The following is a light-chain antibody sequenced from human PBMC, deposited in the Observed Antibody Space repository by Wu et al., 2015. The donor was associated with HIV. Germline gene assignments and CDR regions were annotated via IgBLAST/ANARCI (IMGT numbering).Light chain of an antibody. CDR2: AAS. CDR1: QSISGF. CDR3: QQTYSTPHT. J-gene: IGKJ3*01. V-gene: IGKV1-39*01. Sequence: DIQMTQSPSSLSASVGDRVTITCRASQSISGFLNWYQQKPGKAPKLLIYAASSLQSGVPSRFSGSGSGTDFTLAISSLQPEDFATYYCQQTYSTPHTFGPGTKVEIK.